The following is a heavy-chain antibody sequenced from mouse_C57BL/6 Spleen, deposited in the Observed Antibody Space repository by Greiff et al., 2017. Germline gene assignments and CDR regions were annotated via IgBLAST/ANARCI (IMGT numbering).Heavy chain of an antibody. CDR2: IWSGGST. Sequence: VQLQQSGPGLVQPSQSLSITCTVSGFSLTSYGVHWVRQSPGKGLEWLGVIWSGGSTDYNAAFISRLSISKDNSKSQVFFKMNSQQADDTAIYDCARKGGYWYFDVWGTGTTVTVSS. CDR3: ARKGGYWYFDV. CDR1: GFSLTSYG. V-gene: IGHV2-2*01. J-gene: IGHJ1*03.